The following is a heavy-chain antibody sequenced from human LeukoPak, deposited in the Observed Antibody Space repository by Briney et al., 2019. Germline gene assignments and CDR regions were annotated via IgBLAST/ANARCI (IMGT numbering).Heavy chain of an antibody. D-gene: IGHD2-21*01. CDR2: IYYSGST. V-gene: IGHV4-59*11. CDR1: GGSISSHY. J-gene: IGHJ6*04. CDR3: ARPGCGGNCYYRMDV. Sequence: PSETLSLTCTVSGGSISSHYWSWIRQPPGKGLEWIGYIYYSGSTNYNPSLKSRVTISVDTSKNQFSLKLSSVTAADTAVYYCARPGCGGNCYYRMDVWGKGTTVTVSS.